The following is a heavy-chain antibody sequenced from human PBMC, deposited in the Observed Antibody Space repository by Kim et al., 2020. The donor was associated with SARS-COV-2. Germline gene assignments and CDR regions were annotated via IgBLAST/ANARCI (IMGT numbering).Heavy chain of an antibody. V-gene: IGHV5-51*01. J-gene: IGHJ4*02. D-gene: IGHD5-12*01. Sequence: SPSFQGQVTISADKSISTAYLQWSSLKASDTAMYYCARLSSSGYDPNFDYWGQGTLVTVSS. CDR3: ARLSSSGYDPNFDY.